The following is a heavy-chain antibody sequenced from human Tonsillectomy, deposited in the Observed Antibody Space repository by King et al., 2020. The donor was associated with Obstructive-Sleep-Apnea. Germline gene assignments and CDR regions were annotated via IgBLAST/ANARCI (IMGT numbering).Heavy chain of an antibody. V-gene: IGHV3-23*04. Sequence: VQLVESGGGLVQPGGSLRLSCAASGFTFSSYAMSWVRQAPGKGLEWVSAISGSGGSTYYADSVKGRFTISRDNSKNTLYLQMNSLRAEDTAVYYCAKDSQSLLWFGEDGLRGAFDIWGQGTMVTVSS. D-gene: IGHD3-10*01. CDR3: AKDSQSLLWFGEDGLRGAFDI. J-gene: IGHJ3*02. CDR1: GFTFSSYA. CDR2: ISGSGGST.